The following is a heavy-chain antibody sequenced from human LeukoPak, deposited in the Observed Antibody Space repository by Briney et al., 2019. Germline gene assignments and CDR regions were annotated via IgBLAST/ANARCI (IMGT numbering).Heavy chain of an antibody. J-gene: IGHJ4*02. Sequence: SETLSLTCTVSSGSLGSYYWNWLRQPAGKGLEWIGHIYTSGSTNYSPSLKSRVTMSVDASKNQFSLKLNSVTAADTAFYYCAREYSSSSSKALDYWGQGTLVTVSS. V-gene: IGHV4-4*07. CDR1: SGSLGSYY. D-gene: IGHD6-6*01. CDR3: AREYSSSSSKALDY. CDR2: IYTSGST.